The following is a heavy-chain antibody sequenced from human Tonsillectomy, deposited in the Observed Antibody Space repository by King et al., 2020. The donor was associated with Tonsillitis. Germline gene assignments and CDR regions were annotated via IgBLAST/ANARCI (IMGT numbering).Heavy chain of an antibody. D-gene: IGHD6-19*01. CDR3: ARDPSSGWPNYFDY. CDR1: VAPISSSF. Sequence: QLQESGPGLVKPSETLSLTCTVSVAPISSSFWNWVRLSPGKGLDWIGYINYSGSTNYTPPLKSRVTISLDTSKNQFSLKLSSVTAADTAVYFCARDPSSGWPNYFDYWGQGTLVTVSS. J-gene: IGHJ4*02. CDR2: INYSGST. V-gene: IGHV4-59*12.